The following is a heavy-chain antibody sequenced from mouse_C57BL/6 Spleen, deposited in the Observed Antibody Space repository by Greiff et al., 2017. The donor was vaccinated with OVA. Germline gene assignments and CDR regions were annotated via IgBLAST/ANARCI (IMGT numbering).Heavy chain of an antibody. Sequence: EVQLQQSGAELVRPGASVKLSCTASGFNIKDYYMHWVKQRPEQGLEWIGRIDPEDGDTEYAPKFQGKAIMTADTSSNTAYLQLSSLTSEDTAVYYCTTYYYGSRWFAYWGQGTLVTVSA. CDR1: GFNIKDYY. D-gene: IGHD1-1*01. CDR2: IDPEDGDT. J-gene: IGHJ3*01. CDR3: TTYYYGSRWFAY. V-gene: IGHV14-1*01.